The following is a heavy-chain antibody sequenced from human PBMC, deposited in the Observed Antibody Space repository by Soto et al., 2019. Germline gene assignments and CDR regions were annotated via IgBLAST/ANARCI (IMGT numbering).Heavy chain of an antibody. Sequence: GGSLRLSCAASGFTFSSYAMHWVRQAPGKGLEWVAVISYDGSNKYYADSVKGRFTISRDNSKNTLYLQMNSLRAEDTAVYYCAADIPGGNYPIDYWGQGTLVTVSS. CDR3: AADIPGGNYPIDY. V-gene: IGHV3-30-3*01. CDR2: ISYDGSNK. J-gene: IGHJ4*02. CDR1: GFTFSSYA. D-gene: IGHD1-26*01.